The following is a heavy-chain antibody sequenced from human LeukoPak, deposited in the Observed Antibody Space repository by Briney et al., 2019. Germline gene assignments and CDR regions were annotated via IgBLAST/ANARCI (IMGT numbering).Heavy chain of an antibody. CDR3: ARHGLDYYDSSGYSDAFDI. Sequence: SETLSLTCTVSGGSISSYYWSWIRQPPGKGLEWIGYIYYSGSTNYNPSLKSRVTISVDTSKNQFSLKLSSVTAADTAVYYCARHGLDYYDSSGYSDAFDIWGQGTMVTVSS. J-gene: IGHJ3*02. CDR2: IYYSGST. D-gene: IGHD3-22*01. CDR1: GGSISSYY. V-gene: IGHV4-59*08.